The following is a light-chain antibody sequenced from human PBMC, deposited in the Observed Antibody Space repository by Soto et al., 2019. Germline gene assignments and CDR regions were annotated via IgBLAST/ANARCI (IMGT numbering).Light chain of an antibody. CDR2: LNSDGSH. CDR3: QTWDTGIQI. Sequence: QAVVTQSPSASASLGASVRLTCTLSSDHSRYAIAWHQLQPEKGPRYLMKLNSDGSHNKGDGIPDRFSGSSSGAERYLTISSLQSEDEADYYCQTWDTGIQIFGGGTKLTVL. CDR1: SDHSRYA. V-gene: IGLV4-69*01. J-gene: IGLJ2*01.